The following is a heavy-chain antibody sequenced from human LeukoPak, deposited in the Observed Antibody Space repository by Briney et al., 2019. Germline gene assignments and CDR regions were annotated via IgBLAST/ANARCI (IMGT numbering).Heavy chain of an antibody. CDR3: ARSLGYCSGGSCYGGYFDY. CDR2: IYYSGST. Sequence: SETLSLTCTVAGGSISSYYWSWIRQPPGKGRGWIGYIYYSGSTNYNPSLKSRVTISVDTSKNQFSLKLSSVTAADTAVYYCARSLGYCSGGSCYGGYFDYWGQGTLVTVSS. J-gene: IGHJ4*02. CDR1: GGSISSYY. D-gene: IGHD2-15*01. V-gene: IGHV4-59*01.